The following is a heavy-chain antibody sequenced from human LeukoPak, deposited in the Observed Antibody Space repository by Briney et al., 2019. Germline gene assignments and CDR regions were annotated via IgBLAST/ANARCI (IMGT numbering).Heavy chain of an antibody. D-gene: IGHD6-13*01. Sequence: GASVKVSCKASGGDLSRYGISWVRLAHGQGLEWMGGIIPIFGTKNYAQRFQGRDTITTGESTSAVYMELSSLRSEDTAVYYCARDRIPAAPSYSYFYMDVWGKGTTVTVSS. CDR1: GGDLSRYG. CDR2: IIPIFGTK. CDR3: ARDRIPAAPSYSYFYMDV. V-gene: IGHV1-69*05. J-gene: IGHJ6*03.